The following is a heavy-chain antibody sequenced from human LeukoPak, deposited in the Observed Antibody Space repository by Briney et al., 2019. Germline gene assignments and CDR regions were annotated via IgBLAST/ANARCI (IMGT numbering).Heavy chain of an antibody. CDR3: ARLFNAGLGAPLDY. Sequence: PGGSLRLSCVASGFIFGEYGMTWVRQTPGKGLEWVCGINGNGGRTGYADSVKGRLTISRDNAKNSLYLEMDSLRAEDTALYFCARLFNAGLGAPLDYGGQGTLVSVSS. J-gene: IGHJ4*02. CDR2: INGNGGRT. V-gene: IGHV3-20*04. D-gene: IGHD1-26*01. CDR1: GFIFGEYG.